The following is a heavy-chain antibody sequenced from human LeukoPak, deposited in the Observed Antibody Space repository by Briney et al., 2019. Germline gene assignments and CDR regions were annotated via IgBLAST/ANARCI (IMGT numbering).Heavy chain of an antibody. V-gene: IGHV1-8*01. J-gene: IGHJ6*02. Sequence: ASVKVSCKASGYTFTSYDIHWVRQATGHGLEWVGWRNPKSGKTGKEQKLQGKVTMTRNTSISTADMELSSLRSEDTAVYYCARGGTSSYYYYYVMDVWGQGTTVTVSS. CDR2: RNPKSGKT. CDR3: ARGGTSSYYYYYVMDV. CDR1: GYTFTSYD. D-gene: IGHD2-2*01.